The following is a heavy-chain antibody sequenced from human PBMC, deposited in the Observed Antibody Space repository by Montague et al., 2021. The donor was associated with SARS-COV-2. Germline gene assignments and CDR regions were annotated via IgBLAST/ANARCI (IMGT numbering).Heavy chain of an antibody. J-gene: IGHJ6*02. D-gene: IGHD2-2*01. CDR2: TYYRSKWYY. Sequence: CAISGDSVSSNSGAWNWLRQSPSRGLEWLGRTYYRSKWYYNYGVSVESRITVNADTSKNQVFLQLNSVTPEDTAVYFCARGLPAGPNFGMDVWGQGTRSPSH. CDR3: ARGLPAGPNFGMDV. CDR1: GDSVSSNSGA. V-gene: IGHV6-1*01.